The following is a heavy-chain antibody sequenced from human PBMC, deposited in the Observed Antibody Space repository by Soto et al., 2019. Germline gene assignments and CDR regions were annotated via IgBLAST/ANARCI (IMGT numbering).Heavy chain of an antibody. CDR1: GGSISSSSYY. D-gene: IGHD3-10*01. CDR3: ARLSSRALLWFGELSTYYFDY. CDR2: IYYSGST. J-gene: IGHJ4*02. Sequence: SETLSLTCTVSGGSISSSSYYWGWIRQPPGKGLEWIGSIYYSGSTYYNPSLKSRVTISVDTSKNQFSLKLSSVTAADTAVYYCARLSSRALLWFGELSTYYFDYWGQGTLVTVSS. V-gene: IGHV4-39*01.